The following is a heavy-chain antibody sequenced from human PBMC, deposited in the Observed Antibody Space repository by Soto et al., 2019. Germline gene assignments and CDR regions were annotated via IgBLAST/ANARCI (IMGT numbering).Heavy chain of an antibody. Sequence: ASVKVSCKASGCTFTRYNVHWVRQAPGQGLEWMAIINPSGGTTYYVQKFEGRVTLTTDTSTSTVYMELSSLRSDDTAVYYCARVRGGGSEYFFDCWGQGTLVTVSS. CDR3: ARVRGGGSEYFFDC. CDR2: INPSGGTT. V-gene: IGHV1-46*01. J-gene: IGHJ4*02. CDR1: GCTFTRYN. D-gene: IGHD2-15*01.